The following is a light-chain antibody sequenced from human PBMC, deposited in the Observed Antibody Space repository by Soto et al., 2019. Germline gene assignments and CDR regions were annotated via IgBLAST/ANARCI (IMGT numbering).Light chain of an antibody. Sequence: QSALTQPPSASGSPGQSVTISCTGTSSDVGGYNYVSWYQQHPGKAPKLMIYDVNKWPSGVPDRFSGSKSGNTASLTVSGLQADDGANYYCSSYAGSNNLIFGGGTKLTVL. CDR3: SSYAGSNNLI. V-gene: IGLV2-8*01. J-gene: IGLJ2*01. CDR2: DVN. CDR1: SSDVGGYNY.